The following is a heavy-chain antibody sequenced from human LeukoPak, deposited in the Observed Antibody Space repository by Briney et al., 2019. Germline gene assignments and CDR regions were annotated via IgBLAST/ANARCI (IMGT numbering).Heavy chain of an antibody. Sequence: ASVKVSCKASGYTFTSYDINWVRQATGQGLEWMGWMNPNSGNTGYAQKFQGRVTITRNTSISTAYMELNSLRAEDTAVYYCAKGPRYYYDSSGYYAGDAFDIWGQGTMVTVSS. V-gene: IGHV1-8*03. CDR1: GYTFTSYD. CDR3: AKGPRYYYDSSGYYAGDAFDI. D-gene: IGHD3-22*01. J-gene: IGHJ3*02. CDR2: MNPNSGNT.